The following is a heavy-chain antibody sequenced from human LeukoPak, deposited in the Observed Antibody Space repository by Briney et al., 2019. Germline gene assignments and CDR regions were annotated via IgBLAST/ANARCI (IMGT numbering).Heavy chain of an antibody. V-gene: IGHV1-18*01. D-gene: IGHD2-2*02. J-gene: IGHJ5*02. CDR2: ISAYNGNT. CDR3: AIVLSMGVPAAINWFDP. Sequence: ASVKVSCXASGYTFTIYGISWVRQARGQGLEWMEWISAYNGNTNYAQKFQGRVTITADESTSTAYMELSSLRSEDTAVYYCAIVLSMGVPAAINWFDPWGQGTLVTVSS. CDR1: GYTFTIYG.